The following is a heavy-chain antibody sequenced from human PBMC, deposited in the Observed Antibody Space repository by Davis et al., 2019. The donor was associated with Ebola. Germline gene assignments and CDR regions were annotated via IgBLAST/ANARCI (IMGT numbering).Heavy chain of an antibody. CDR3: ARAQFPTTSDH. CDR1: GGTFSSYA. V-gene: IGHV1-18*01. Sequence: ASVKVSCKASGGTFSSYAISWVRQAPGQGLEWMGWINPHNGNTNYAQNVQGRVTITTDTSTSTAYMEVGILRSDDTAVYYCARAQFPTTSDHWGQGTLVTVSS. J-gene: IGHJ4*02. CDR2: INPHNGNT. D-gene: IGHD1-1*01.